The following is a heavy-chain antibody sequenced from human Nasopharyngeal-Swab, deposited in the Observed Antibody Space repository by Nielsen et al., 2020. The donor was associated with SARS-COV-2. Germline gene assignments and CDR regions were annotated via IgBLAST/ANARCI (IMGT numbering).Heavy chain of an antibody. V-gene: IGHV5-51*01. D-gene: IGHD5-24*01. CDR3: ARRAARDGYNYEVDP. Sequence: GGSLRLSCTGFGCSFANYWIGWVRQMPGKGLEWMGSIYPGNSDTRYSPAFHGRVTISADKSINTAYLQWTSLRASDTAVYYCARRAARDGYNYEVDPWGQGTLVTVSS. J-gene: IGHJ5*02. CDR2: IYPGNSDT. CDR1: GCSFANYW.